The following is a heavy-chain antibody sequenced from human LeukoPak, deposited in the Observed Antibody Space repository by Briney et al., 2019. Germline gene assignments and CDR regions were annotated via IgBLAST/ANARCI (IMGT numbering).Heavy chain of an antibody. CDR1: GFTFNSYA. CDR2: ISGGGVNT. CDR3: AKTLGYSGYFSP. Sequence: GGSLRLSGAASGFTFNSYAMTWVRQAPGKGLEWVSAISGGGVNTYYADSVKGRFTISGDNSKNMLYLQMNSLRAEDTAVYYCAKTLGYSGYFSPWGQGTLVTVSS. V-gene: IGHV3-23*01. J-gene: IGHJ5*02. D-gene: IGHD3-22*01.